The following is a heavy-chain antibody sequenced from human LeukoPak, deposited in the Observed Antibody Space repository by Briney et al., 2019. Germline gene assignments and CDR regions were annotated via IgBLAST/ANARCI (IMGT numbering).Heavy chain of an antibody. J-gene: IGHJ4*02. CDR1: GGSFSGYY. V-gene: IGHV4-34*01. D-gene: IGHD5-18*01. Sequence: PSETLSLTCAVYGGSFSGYYWSWIRQPPGKGLGWIGEINHSGSTNYNPSLKSRVTISVDTSKNQFSLKLSSVTAADTAVYYCARGLGYSYGSDYWGQGTLVTVSS. CDR3: ARGLGYSYGSDY. CDR2: INHSGST.